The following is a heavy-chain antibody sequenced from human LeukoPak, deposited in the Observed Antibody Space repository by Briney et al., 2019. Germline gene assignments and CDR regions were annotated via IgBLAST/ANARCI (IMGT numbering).Heavy chain of an antibody. CDR3: ARDKGYCSGGSCYSLDY. J-gene: IGHJ4*02. D-gene: IGHD2-15*01. CDR1: GYTFTGYY. Sequence: ASVKVSCKASGYTFTGYYMHWARQAPGQGLEWMGWINPNSGGTNYAQKFQGWVTMTRDTSISTAYMELSRLRSDDTAVYYCARDKGYCSGGSCYSLDYWGQGTLVTVSS. CDR2: INPNSGGT. V-gene: IGHV1-2*04.